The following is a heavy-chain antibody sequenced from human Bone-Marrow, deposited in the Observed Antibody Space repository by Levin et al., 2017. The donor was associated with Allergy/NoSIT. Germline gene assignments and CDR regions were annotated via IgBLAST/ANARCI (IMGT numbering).Heavy chain of an antibody. CDR1: GFTFSSYG. J-gene: IGHJ3*02. D-gene: IGHD5-18*01. CDR2: ISYDGSNK. CDR3: AKDRMGGHTAMADHDAFDI. V-gene: IGHV3-30*18. Sequence: GGSLRLSCAASGFTFSSYGMHWVRQAPGKGLEWVAVISYDGSNKYYADSVKGRFTISRDNSKNTLYLQMNSLRAEDTAVYYCAKDRMGGHTAMADHDAFDIWGQGTMVTVSS.